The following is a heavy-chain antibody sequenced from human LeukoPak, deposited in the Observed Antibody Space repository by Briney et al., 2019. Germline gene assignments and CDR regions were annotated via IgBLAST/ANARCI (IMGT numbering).Heavy chain of an antibody. J-gene: IGHJ4*02. CDR3: ASGGQSIAAHPFDY. V-gene: IGHV3-NL1*01. CDR2: ISGSGGST. Sequence: GGSLRLSCAASEFTFSNYGMHWVRQAPGKGLEWVSAISGSGGSTYYADSVKGRFTISRDNSKNTLYLQMGSLRAEDMAVYYCASGGQSIAAHPFDYWGQGTLVTVSS. D-gene: IGHD6-6*01. CDR1: EFTFSNYG.